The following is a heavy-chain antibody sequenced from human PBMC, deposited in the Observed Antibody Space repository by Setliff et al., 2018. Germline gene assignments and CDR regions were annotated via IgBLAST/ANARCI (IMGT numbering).Heavy chain of an antibody. Sequence: ASVKVSCKASGYTFTSHCMHWVRQAPGLGLEWMGTINPSSGRTSYAQKFQGRVTMTRDTSTSTVYMDMSSLRSEDKAVYYCARDVFPYHYEGAFDIWGQGTMVTVSS. CDR1: GYTFTSHC. CDR2: INPSSGRT. CDR3: ARDVFPYHYEGAFDI. V-gene: IGHV1-46*01. J-gene: IGHJ3*02. D-gene: IGHD3-22*01.